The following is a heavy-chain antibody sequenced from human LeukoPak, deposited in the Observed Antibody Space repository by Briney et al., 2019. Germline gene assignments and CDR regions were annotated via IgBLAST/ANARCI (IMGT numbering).Heavy chain of an antibody. CDR3: ARDRGGYSSSWEFDY. J-gene: IGHJ4*02. CDR2: ISYDGSNK. D-gene: IGHD6-13*01. CDR1: GFTFSSYA. V-gene: IGHV3-30*04. Sequence: GGSLRLSCAASGFTFSSYAMHWVRQAPGKGLEWVAVISYDGSNKYCADSVRGRFTISRDNSKNTLYLQMNSLRAEDTAVYYCARDRGGYSSSWEFDYWGQGTLVTVSS.